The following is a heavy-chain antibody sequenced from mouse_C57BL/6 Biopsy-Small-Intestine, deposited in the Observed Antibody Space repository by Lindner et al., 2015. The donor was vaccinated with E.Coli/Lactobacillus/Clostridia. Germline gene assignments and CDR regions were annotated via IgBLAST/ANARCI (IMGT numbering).Heavy chain of an antibody. CDR2: ISPKSGGA. CDR3: ARGTYQLLYAEYFQH. Sequence: SVKVSCKASGYTFSDYYIHWVRQAPGQGLEWMGWISPKSGGANYAQKFQGRVTMTSNTSINTVYMEVTRLTSDDTAVYYCARGTYQLLYAEYFQHWGQGSLVTVS. D-gene: IGHD5-2*01. CDR1: GYTFSDYY. J-gene: IGHJ3*01. V-gene: IGHV1-84*02.